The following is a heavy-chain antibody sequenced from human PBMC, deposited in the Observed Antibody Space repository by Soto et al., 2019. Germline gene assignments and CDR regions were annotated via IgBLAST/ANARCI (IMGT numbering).Heavy chain of an antibody. D-gene: IGHD4-17*01. V-gene: IGHV1-69*13. J-gene: IGHJ4*02. CDR1: GGTFSSYA. CDR3: ASTGSTVVTPDYFDY. Sequence: SVKVSCKASGGTFSSYAISWVRQAPGQGLEWMGGIIPIFGTANYAQKFQGRVTITADESTSTAYMELSSLRSEDTAVYYCASTGSTVVTPDYFDYWGQGTLVTVSS. CDR2: IIPIFGTA.